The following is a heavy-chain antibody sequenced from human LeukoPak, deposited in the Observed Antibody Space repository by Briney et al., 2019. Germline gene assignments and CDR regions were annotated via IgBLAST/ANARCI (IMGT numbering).Heavy chain of an antibody. CDR2: ISPDNGST. D-gene: IGHD2-2*01. J-gene: IGHJ4*02. CDR1: GYIFTGYL. CDR3: ARDLGVCRPPSCYFDF. V-gene: IGHV1-2*02. Sequence: ASVKVSCKTSGYIFTGYLLQWVRQAPGQGLEWMGWISPDNGSTHYAQKFQGRVTMTRDTSISTVYMELSRLRSDDTAVYYCARDLGVCRPPSCYFDFWGQGTLVTVSS.